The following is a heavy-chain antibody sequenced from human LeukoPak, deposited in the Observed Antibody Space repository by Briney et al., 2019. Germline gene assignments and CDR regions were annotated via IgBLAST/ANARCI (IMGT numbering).Heavy chain of an antibody. D-gene: IGHD2-2*02. CDR2: IRYDGSNK. CDR3: ARARCSSTSCYTPPYYFDY. J-gene: IGHJ4*02. CDR1: GFTFSSYG. V-gene: IGHV3-30*02. Sequence: GGSLRLSCAASGFTFSSYGMHWVRQAPGKGLEWVAFIRYDGSNKYYADSVKGRFTISRDNSKNTLYLQMNSLRAEDTAVYYCARARCSSTSCYTPPYYFDYWGQGTLVTVSS.